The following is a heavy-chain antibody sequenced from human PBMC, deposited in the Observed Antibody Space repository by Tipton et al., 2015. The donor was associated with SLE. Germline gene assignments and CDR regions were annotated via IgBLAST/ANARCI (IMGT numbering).Heavy chain of an antibody. D-gene: IGHD1-7*01. Sequence: GLVKPSETLSLTCAVSGGSISTYYWSWIRLPAGKGLEWIGRVSTTGNNNNNPSLKSRVTMSVDTSKNQFSLKLSSVTAADTAVYYCARGIGITGTTEYWGQGTLVTVSS. V-gene: IGHV4-4*07. CDR2: VSTTGNN. CDR3: ARGIGITGTTEY. CDR1: GGSISTYY. J-gene: IGHJ4*02.